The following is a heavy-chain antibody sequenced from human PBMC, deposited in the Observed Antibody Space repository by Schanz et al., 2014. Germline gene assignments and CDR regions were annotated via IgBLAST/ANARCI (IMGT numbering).Heavy chain of an antibody. J-gene: IGHJ4*02. CDR2: ISDSGTYT. Sequence: QVQVVQSGGGLVKPGGSLRLSCAASGFVFGDYYMTWIRQAPGKGLEWLSYISDSGTYTNYADSVKGRFTISRDNAKSSLYLQMNSLRAEDTGLYFCARGGSGSHYRLDYWGQGTLVTVSS. D-gene: IGHD1-26*01. V-gene: IGHV3-11*06. CDR3: ARGGSGSHYRLDY. CDR1: GFVFGDYY.